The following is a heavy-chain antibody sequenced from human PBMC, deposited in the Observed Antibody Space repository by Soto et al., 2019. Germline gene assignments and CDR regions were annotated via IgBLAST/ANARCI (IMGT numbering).Heavy chain of an antibody. V-gene: IGHV3-23*01. CDR3: AKGDTYCGGDCHSPYYYYGMDV. J-gene: IGHJ6*02. Sequence: GGSLRLSCAASGFTFSSYAMSWVRQAPGKGLEWVSAISGSGGSTYYADSVKGRFTISRDNSKNTLYLQMNSLRAEDTAVYYCAKGDTYCGGDCHSPYYYYGMDVWGQGTTVTV. CDR2: ISGSGGST. D-gene: IGHD2-21*02. CDR1: GFTFSSYA.